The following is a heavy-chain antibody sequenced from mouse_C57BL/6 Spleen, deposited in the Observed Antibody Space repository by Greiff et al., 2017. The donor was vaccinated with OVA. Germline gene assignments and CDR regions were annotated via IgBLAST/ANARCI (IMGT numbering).Heavy chain of an antibody. J-gene: IGHJ3*01. D-gene: IGHD2-1*01. CDR2: INYDGSST. CDR3: ATIYYGNSFAY. V-gene: IGHV5-16*01. CDR1: GFTFSDYY. Sequence: EVKLVESEGGLVQPGSSMKLSCTASGFTFSDYYMAWVRQVPEKGLEWVANINYDGSSTYYLDSLKSRFIISRDNAKNILYLQMSSLKSEDTATYYCATIYYGNSFAYWGQGTLVTVSA.